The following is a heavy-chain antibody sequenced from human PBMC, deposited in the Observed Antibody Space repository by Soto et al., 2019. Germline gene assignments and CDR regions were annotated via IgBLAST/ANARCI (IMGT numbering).Heavy chain of an antibody. D-gene: IGHD7-27*01. CDR3: AKKGSPSGDHSNWYFDL. V-gene: IGHV3-23*01. CDR2: ITGSGGSA. CDR1: ELTFRSYA. Sequence: GGSLRLSCAASELTFRSYAMGWVRQGPGKGLEWISTITGSGGSAYYADSVKGRFTISRDNSKDTLYLQMDSLSADDTAVYFCAKKGSPSGDHSNWYFDLWGRGTLVTVSS. J-gene: IGHJ2*01.